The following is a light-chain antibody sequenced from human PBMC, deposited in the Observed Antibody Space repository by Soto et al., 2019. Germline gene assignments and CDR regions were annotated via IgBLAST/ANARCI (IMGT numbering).Light chain of an antibody. CDR1: QTILYSSNNKNQ. J-gene: IGKJ2*01. V-gene: IGKV4-1*01. Sequence: DIVMTQSPDSLAVSLGERATINCKSSQTILYSSNNKNQLAWYQQKPGQPPKLLFYWASTRESEVPDRFSGGESAIDFTRTISSLQAEDVAVYYCQQYDSPPYTFGQGTKLEI. CDR2: WAS. CDR3: QQYDSPPYT.